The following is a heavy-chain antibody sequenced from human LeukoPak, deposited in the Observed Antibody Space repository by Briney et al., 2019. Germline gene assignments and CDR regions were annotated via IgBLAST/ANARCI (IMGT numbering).Heavy chain of an antibody. J-gene: IGHJ3*02. CDR2: IIPIFGTA. Sequence: SVKVSCKASGGTFSSYAISWVRQAPGQGLEWMGGIIPIFGTANYAQKFQGRVTITADESTSTAYMELCSLRSEDTAVYYCARDHLVPAAHRGFDIWGQGTMVTVSS. V-gene: IGHV1-69*13. D-gene: IGHD2-2*01. CDR1: GGTFSSYA. CDR3: ARDHLVPAAHRGFDI.